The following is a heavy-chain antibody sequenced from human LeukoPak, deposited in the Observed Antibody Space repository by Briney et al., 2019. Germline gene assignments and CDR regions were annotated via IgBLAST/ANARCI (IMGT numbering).Heavy chain of an antibody. J-gene: IGHJ6*02. CDR2: IRYDGSNQ. V-gene: IGHV3-30*02. Sequence: GGSLRLSCAASGFTLSSYGMHWVRQAPGKGLEWVVFIRYDGSNQYYADSVTGRFTISRDNSKNTLYLQMNSLRAEDTAVYYCARDRCSGGSCYGYYYGMDVWGQGTTVTVSS. CDR1: GFTLSSYG. D-gene: IGHD2-15*01. CDR3: ARDRCSGGSCYGYYYGMDV.